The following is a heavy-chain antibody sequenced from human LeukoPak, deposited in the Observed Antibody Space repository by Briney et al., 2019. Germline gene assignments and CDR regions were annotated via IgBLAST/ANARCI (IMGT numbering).Heavy chain of an antibody. D-gene: IGHD1-1*01. CDR1: GFSFTTYA. V-gene: IGHV3-23*01. CDR2: ISGSGMST. Sequence: GGSLRLSCAASGFSFTTYAMSWVRQAPGKGLEWVSGISGSGMSTYFADSVKGRFTISRDNAKNSLYLQMSSLRAEDTAVYFCARTTYGDYWGQGTLVTVSS. CDR3: ARTTYGDY. J-gene: IGHJ4*02.